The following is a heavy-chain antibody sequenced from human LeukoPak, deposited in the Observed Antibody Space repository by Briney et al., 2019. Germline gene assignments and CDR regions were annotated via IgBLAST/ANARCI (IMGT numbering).Heavy chain of an antibody. CDR1: GFTFSSYT. D-gene: IGHD4-17*01. CDR3: ARVHDYGDSHYYYYGMDV. Sequence: GGSLRLSCAASGFTFSSYTMNWVRQAPGKGLEWVSSISSSSNYIYYADSVKGRFTISRDNAKNSLFLQMNSLRAEETAVYYCARVHDYGDSHYYYYGMDVWGQGTTVTVSS. J-gene: IGHJ6*02. CDR2: ISSSSNYI. V-gene: IGHV3-21*01.